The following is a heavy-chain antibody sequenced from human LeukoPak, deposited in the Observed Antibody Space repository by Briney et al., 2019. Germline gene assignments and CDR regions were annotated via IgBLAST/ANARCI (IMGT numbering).Heavy chain of an antibody. V-gene: IGHV3-30*02. CDR1: GFTFSSYG. Sequence: GGSLRLSCAASGFTFSSYGMHWVRQAPGKGLEWVAFIRYDGSNKYYADSVKGRFTISRDNSKNTLYLQMNSLRAEDTAVYYCAKVSRDGYNYRHYYYYYYMDVWGKGTTVTISS. CDR3: AKVSRDGYNYRHYYYYYYMDV. CDR2: IRYDGSNK. J-gene: IGHJ6*03. D-gene: IGHD5-24*01.